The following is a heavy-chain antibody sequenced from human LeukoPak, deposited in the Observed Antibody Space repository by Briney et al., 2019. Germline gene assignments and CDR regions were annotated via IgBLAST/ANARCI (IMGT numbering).Heavy chain of an antibody. CDR2: ISAYNGNT. D-gene: IGHD6-13*01. J-gene: IGHJ6*02. Sequence: ASVKVSCKASGYTFTSYGISWVRPAPGQGLEWMGWISAYNGNTNYAQKLQGRVTMTTDTSTSTAYMELRSLRSDDTAVYYCARDRQQLVWRYYYYYGMDVWGQGTTVTVSS. CDR3: ARDRQQLVWRYYYYYGMDV. V-gene: IGHV1-18*01. CDR1: GYTFTSYG.